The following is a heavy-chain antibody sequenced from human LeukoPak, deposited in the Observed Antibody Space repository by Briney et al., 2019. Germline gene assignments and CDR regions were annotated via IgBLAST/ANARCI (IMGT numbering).Heavy chain of an antibody. CDR1: GGSSSGYY. J-gene: IGHJ5*02. CDR3: ARGGYYGSGNDFRFDP. CDR2: IYYSGST. Sequence: SETLSLTCAVYGGSSSGYYWSWIRQPPGKGLEWIGYIYYSGSTNYNPSLKSRVTISVDTSKNQFSLKLTSVTAADTAVYFCARGGYYGSGNDFRFDPWGQGTLVTVSS. V-gene: IGHV4-59*01. D-gene: IGHD3-10*01.